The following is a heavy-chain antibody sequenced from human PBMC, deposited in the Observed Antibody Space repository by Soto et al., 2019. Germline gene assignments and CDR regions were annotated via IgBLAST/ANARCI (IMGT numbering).Heavy chain of an antibody. J-gene: IGHJ4*02. V-gene: IGHV1-18*01. Sequence: QVHLVQSGAEVKKPGASVKVSCKASGYTFTSYGITWVRQAPGQGLGWMGWISAHNGNTDYAQKLQGRVIVTRDTSTSPAYMELRSLRSDDTAVYYCARGRYGDYWGQGALVTVSS. CDR2: ISAHNGNT. CDR1: GYTFTSYG. CDR3: ARGRYGDY. D-gene: IGHD1-1*01.